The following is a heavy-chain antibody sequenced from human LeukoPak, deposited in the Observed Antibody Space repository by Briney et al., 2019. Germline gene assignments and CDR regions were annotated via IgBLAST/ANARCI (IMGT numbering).Heavy chain of an antibody. CDR3: AKGYLGLCTGGTCFHFDY. J-gene: IGHJ4*02. D-gene: IGHD2-15*01. CDR2: IRHDGNSK. CDR1: GFIFSNYG. V-gene: IGHV3-30*02. Sequence: GGSLRLSCAASGFIFSNYGMHWVRQTPGNGQEWVAIIRHDGNSKLYADSVKGRFTISRDNSKNALYLQMDSLRDEDTAVYYCAKGYLGLCTGGTCFHFDYWGQGTLVTVSS.